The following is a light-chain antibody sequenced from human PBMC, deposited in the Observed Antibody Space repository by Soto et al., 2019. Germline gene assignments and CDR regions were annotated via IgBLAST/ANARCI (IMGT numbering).Light chain of an antibody. CDR2: DAS. V-gene: IGKV3-15*01. CDR3: QQYNTWPPYT. CDR1: QSVSSN. J-gene: IGKJ2*01. Sequence: DIVMTQSPGTLSLSPGDRATLSCRASQSVSSNLAWYQQKPGQAPRLLIYDASTKATGIPARFSGSGSGTDFTLSISSLQSEDFAVYFCQQYNTWPPYTFGQGTKLEI.